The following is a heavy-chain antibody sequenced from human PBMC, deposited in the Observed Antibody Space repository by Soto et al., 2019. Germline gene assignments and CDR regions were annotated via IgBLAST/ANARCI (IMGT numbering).Heavy chain of an antibody. CDR2: IYFDGITT. CDR3: ARGGAMGVDY. CDR1: GFTFNTHW. D-gene: IGHD1-26*01. J-gene: IGHJ4*02. Sequence: XGSLKLSCTASGFTFNTHWMHWVRQAPGKGLVWVSRIYFDGITTNYADSVKGRLTVSRDNAKNTVYLHVNTLRDEDTAVYYCARGGAMGVDYWGQGTLVTVSS. V-gene: IGHV3-74*01.